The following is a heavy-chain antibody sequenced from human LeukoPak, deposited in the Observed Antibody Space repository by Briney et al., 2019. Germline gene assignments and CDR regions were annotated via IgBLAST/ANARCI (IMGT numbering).Heavy chain of an antibody. Sequence: PGGSLRLSCAASGFTFSSYGMHWVRQAPGKGLEWVAFIRYDGSNKYYADSVKGRFTISRDNSKNTLYLQMNSLRAEDTAVYYCARDQGQQLRLGHTFDYWGQGTLVTVSS. CDR3: ARDQGQQLRLGHTFDY. D-gene: IGHD6-13*01. CDR2: IRYDGSNK. V-gene: IGHV3-30*02. J-gene: IGHJ4*02. CDR1: GFTFSSYG.